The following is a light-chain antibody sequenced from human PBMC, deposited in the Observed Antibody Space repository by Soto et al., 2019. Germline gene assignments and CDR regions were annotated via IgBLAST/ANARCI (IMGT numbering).Light chain of an antibody. CDR2: GAS. CDR1: QSVSSN. V-gene: IGKV3D-15*01. Sequence: EIVMTQSPATLSVSPGARATLSCRASQSVSSNLAWYQQKPGQAPRLLIYGASTRATGIPARFSGSRSGTEFNLTISSVQSEDYAVYYCQQYNNLLWTFGQGTKVEI. J-gene: IGKJ1*01. CDR3: QQYNNLLWT.